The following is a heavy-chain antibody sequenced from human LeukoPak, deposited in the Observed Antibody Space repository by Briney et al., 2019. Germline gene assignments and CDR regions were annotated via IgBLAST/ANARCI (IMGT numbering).Heavy chain of an antibody. Sequence: SVKVSCKASGGTFSSYAISWVRQAPGQGLEWMGGIIPIFGTANYAQKFQGRVTITADESTSTAYMELSSLRSEDTAVYYCAREVSSKEIGVVIFLRPNWFDPWGQGTLVTVS. CDR1: GGTFSSYA. V-gene: IGHV1-69*13. CDR2: IIPIFGTA. D-gene: IGHD3-3*01. CDR3: AREVSSKEIGVVIFLRPNWFDP. J-gene: IGHJ5*02.